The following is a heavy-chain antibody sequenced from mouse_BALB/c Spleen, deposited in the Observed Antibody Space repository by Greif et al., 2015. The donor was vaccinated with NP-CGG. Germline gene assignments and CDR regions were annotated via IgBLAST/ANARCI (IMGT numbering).Heavy chain of an antibody. V-gene: IGHV1-55*01. CDR1: GYNFTSYW. D-gene: IGHD2-14*01. CDR3: ARYGYEAMDY. CDR2: IYPGSGST. Sequence: QVQLQQSGAELVKPGTSVKLSCKASGYNFTSYWINWVKLRPGQGLEWIGDIYPGSGSTNCNEKFKSKATLTVDTSSSTAYMQLSSLASEDSALYYCARYGYEAMDYWGQGTSVTVSS. J-gene: IGHJ4*01.